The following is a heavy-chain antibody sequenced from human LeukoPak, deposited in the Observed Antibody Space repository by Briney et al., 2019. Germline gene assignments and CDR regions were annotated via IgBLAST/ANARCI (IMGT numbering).Heavy chain of an antibody. J-gene: IGHJ4*02. CDR1: GFTFSSYW. D-gene: IGHD3-10*01. V-gene: IGHV3-74*01. CDR2: INSDGSST. CDR3: ARGFITMVRGVIIT. Sequence: GGSLRLSCAASGFTFSSYWMHWVRQAPGKGLVWVSRINSDGSSTSYADSVKGRFTISRDNAKNTLHLQMNSLRAEDTAVYYCARGFITMVRGVIITWGQGTLVTVSS.